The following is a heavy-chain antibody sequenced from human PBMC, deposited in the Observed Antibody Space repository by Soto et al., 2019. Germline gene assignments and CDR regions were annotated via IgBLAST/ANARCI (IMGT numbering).Heavy chain of an antibody. D-gene: IGHD3-10*01. CDR1: GGSISSGGYS. V-gene: IGHV4-30-2*02. CDR3: ARGSITMVRGVTRRLGFFDY. CDR2: IYHSGST. Sequence: PSETLSLTCAVSGGSISSGGYSWSWLRQPPGKGLEWIGYIYHSGSTYYNPSLKSRVTTSIDTSKNQFSLKLRSLTAADTAVYYCARGSITMVRGVTRRLGFFDYWGQGTLVTVSS. J-gene: IGHJ4*02.